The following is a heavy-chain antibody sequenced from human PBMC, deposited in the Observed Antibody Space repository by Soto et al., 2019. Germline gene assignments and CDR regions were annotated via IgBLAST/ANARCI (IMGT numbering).Heavy chain of an antibody. CDR2: FDPEDGET. J-gene: IGHJ4*02. CDR1: GYSLTELS. Sequence: ASVKLSCKVSGYSLTELSMHWGRQAPGKGLEWMGGFDPEDGETIYAQKFQGRVTMTEDTSTDTAYMELSSLRSEDTAVYYCATFDVRYDQSFDYWGQGTLVTVSS. CDR3: ATFDVRYDQSFDY. D-gene: IGHD3-16*01. V-gene: IGHV1-24*01.